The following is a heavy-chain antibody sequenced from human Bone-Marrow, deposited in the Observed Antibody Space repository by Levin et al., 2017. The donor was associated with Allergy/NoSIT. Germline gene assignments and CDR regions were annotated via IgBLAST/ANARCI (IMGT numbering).Heavy chain of an antibody. CDR2: ISGSSRRT. CDR3: AKGRGTYEGAFAT. V-gene: IGHV3-23*01. J-gene: IGHJ3*02. D-gene: IGHD3-16*01. CDR1: GFTFSAYA. Sequence: GGSLRLSCAASGFTFSAYAMSWVRQAPGKGLEWVATISGSSRRTYYADSVRGRFTISRDLYLQMNSLRDEDTAVYYCAKGRGTYEGAFATWCQGTLVSVSS.